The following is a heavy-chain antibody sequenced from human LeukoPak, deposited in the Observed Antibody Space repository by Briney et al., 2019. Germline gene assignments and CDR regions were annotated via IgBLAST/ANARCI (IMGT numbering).Heavy chain of an antibody. J-gene: IGHJ4*02. Sequence: ASVKVSCKASGGTFSSNGISWVRQAPGQGLEWMGWISAYNGNTNYPQKLQGRVTMTTDTSTSTAYMELRSLRSDDTAVYYCARDQRVEMATWYYFDYWGQGTLVTVSS. CDR3: ARDQRVEMATWYYFDY. CDR1: GGTFSSNG. D-gene: IGHD5-24*01. V-gene: IGHV1-18*01. CDR2: ISAYNGNT.